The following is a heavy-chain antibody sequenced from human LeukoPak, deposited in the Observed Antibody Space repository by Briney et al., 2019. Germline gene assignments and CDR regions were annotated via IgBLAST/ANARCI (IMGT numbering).Heavy chain of an antibody. Sequence: SETLSLTCTVSGGSISSYYWSWIRQPPGKGLEWIGYIYYSGSTNYNPSLKSRVTISVDTSKNQFSLKLSSVTAADTAVYYCAREKGNHWYFDLWGRGTLVTVSS. CDR1: GGSISSYY. CDR2: IYYSGST. V-gene: IGHV4-59*01. J-gene: IGHJ2*01. CDR3: AREKGNHWYFDL.